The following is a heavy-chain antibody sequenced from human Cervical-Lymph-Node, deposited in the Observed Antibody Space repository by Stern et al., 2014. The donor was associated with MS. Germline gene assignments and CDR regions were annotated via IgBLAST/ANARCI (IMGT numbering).Heavy chain of an antibody. CDR3: ARYPDNDIWPGYYYGMDV. V-gene: IGHV3-7*01. D-gene: IGHD3-9*01. CDR2: IKKDGSEK. Sequence: EVQLVESGGGLVQPGGSLRLSCVASGFTFSNHWMTWVRQAPGKGPEWVANIKKDGSEKFNVDAVKGRFIISRAKTKKSILHKMNRLRAEDPALYYCARYPDNDIWPGYYYGMDVWGQGTTVTVS. CDR1: GFTFSNHW. J-gene: IGHJ6*02.